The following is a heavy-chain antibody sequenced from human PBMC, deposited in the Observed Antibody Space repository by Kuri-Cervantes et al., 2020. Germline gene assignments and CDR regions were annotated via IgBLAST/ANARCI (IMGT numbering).Heavy chain of an antibody. CDR1: GFTFSSYA. V-gene: IGHV3-21*01. Sequence: GESLKISCAASGFTFSSYAMHWVRQAPGKGLEWVSSISSSSSYIYYADSVKGRFTTSRDNAKNSLYLQMNSLRAEDTAVYYCHGDYVGQDGWPTDYWGQGTLVTVSS. J-gene: IGHJ4*02. CDR2: ISSSSSYI. D-gene: IGHD4-17*01. CDR3: HGDYVGQDGWPTDY.